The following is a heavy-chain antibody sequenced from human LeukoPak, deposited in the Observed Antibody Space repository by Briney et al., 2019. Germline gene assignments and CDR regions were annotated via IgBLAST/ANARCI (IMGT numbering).Heavy chain of an antibody. CDR1: GGSISSYY. Sequence: SETLSLTFTVSGGSISSYYWSWIRQPPGKGLEWIGYIYYSGSTNYNPSLKSRVTISVDTSKNQFSLKLSSVTAADTAVYYCARDSTGYYGSGDYYYYMDVWGKGTTVTVSS. CDR3: ARDSTGYYGSGDYYYYMDV. D-gene: IGHD3-10*01. J-gene: IGHJ6*03. CDR2: IYYSGST. V-gene: IGHV4-59*01.